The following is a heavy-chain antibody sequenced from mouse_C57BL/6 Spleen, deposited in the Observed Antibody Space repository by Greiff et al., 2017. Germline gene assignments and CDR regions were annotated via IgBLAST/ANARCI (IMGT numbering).Heavy chain of an antibody. CDR2: IDPETGGT. J-gene: IGHJ3*01. V-gene: IGHV1-15*01. Sequence: QVQLQQSGAELVRPGASVTLSCKASGYTFTDYEMHWVKQTPVHGLEWIGAIDPETGGTAYNQKFKGKAILTADKSSSTAYMELRSLTSEDSAVYYCTRSEVYYGSSSWFAYWGQGTLVTGSA. CDR1: GYTFTDYE. D-gene: IGHD1-1*01. CDR3: TRSEVYYGSSSWFAY.